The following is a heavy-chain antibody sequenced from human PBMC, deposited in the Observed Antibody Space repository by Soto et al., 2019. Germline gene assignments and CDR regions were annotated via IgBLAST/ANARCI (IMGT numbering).Heavy chain of an antibody. CDR2: IYYSGST. CDR3: ARNGGSGSYTFNY. CDR1: GGSISSGDYY. Sequence: ASETLSLTCTVSGGSISSGDYYWSWIRQPPGKGLEWIGYIYYSGSTYHNPSLKSRVTISVDTSKNQFSLKLSSVTAADTAVYYCARNGGSGSYTFNYWGQGTLVTVSS. D-gene: IGHD3-10*01. J-gene: IGHJ4*02. V-gene: IGHV4-30-4*01.